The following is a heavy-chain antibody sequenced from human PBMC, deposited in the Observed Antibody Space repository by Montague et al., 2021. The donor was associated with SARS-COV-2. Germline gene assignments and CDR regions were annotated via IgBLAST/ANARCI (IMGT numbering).Heavy chain of an antibody. CDR3: VRTFYDSSGYYYVWYFDL. V-gene: IGHV3-74*01. CDR2: INSDGSRT. Sequence: SLRLSCAASGFTFSSYWMDWVRQPPGKGLVWVSRINSDGSRTNYADSVKGRFTISRDNAKNTLYLQMNSLRAEDTAVYYCVRTFYDSSGYYYVWYFDLWGRGTLVTVSS. CDR1: GFTFSSYW. J-gene: IGHJ2*01. D-gene: IGHD3-22*01.